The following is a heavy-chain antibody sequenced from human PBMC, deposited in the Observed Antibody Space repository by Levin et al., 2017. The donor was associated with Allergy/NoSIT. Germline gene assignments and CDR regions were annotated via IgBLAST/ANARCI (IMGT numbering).Heavy chain of an antibody. CDR1: GFTFSNYA. CDR2: ISGGGGTT. J-gene: IGHJ1*01. Sequence: GGSLRLSCAASGFTFSNYAMSWVRQAPGKGLEWVSAISGGGGTTYYADSVKGRFTISRDNSKNTLYLQMNSLRAEDTAVYYCVKCNGYSNGCYWEHWGQGTLVTVSS. D-gene: IGHD6-19*01. CDR3: VKCNGYSNGCYWEH. V-gene: IGHV3-23*01.